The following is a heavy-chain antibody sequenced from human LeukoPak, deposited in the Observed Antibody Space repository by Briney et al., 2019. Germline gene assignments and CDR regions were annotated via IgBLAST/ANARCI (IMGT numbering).Heavy chain of an antibody. J-gene: IGHJ4*02. CDR1: GFTFSTYA. CDR3: AKNAMAGQAYYDY. V-gene: IGHV3-23*01. D-gene: IGHD6-19*01. CDR2: IDWTSGYI. Sequence: GGSLRLSCAASGFTFSTYAMTWVRQAPGKGLEWVSAIDWTSGYIYYADSVKGRFTTSRDNSENTLYLQMNSLRAEDTAVYYCAKNAMAGQAYYDYWGQGALVTVSS.